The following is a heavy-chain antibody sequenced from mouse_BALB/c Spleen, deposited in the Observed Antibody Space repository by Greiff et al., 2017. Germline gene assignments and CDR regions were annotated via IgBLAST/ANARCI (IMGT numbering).Heavy chain of an antibody. Sequence: VQLKESGPSLVKPSQTLSLTCSVTGDSITSGYWNWIRKFPGNKLEYMGYISYSGSTYYNPSLKSRISITRDTSKNQYYLQLNSVTTEDTATYYCARWDYGYDGGAWFAYWGQGTLVTVSA. D-gene: IGHD2-2*01. CDR2: ISYSGST. CDR1: GDSITSGY. CDR3: ARWDYGYDGGAWFAY. J-gene: IGHJ3*01. V-gene: IGHV3-8*02.